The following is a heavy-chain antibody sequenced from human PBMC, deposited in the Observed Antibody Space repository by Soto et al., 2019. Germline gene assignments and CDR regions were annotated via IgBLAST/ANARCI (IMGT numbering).Heavy chain of an antibody. CDR2: ISPMFGKA. CDR1: GGTFNNYA. Sequence: QVQLVQSGAEVKRPGSSVKVSCKASGGTFNNYAINWVRQAPGQGLEWMGDISPMFGKANYAQKFQGRVKITADDSTATAYLELTSLSSEDTALYYCARDVEVHTPVFGFWGQGFLVTVSS. CDR3: ARDVEVHTPVFGF. J-gene: IGHJ4*02. V-gene: IGHV1-69*01. D-gene: IGHD2-2*01.